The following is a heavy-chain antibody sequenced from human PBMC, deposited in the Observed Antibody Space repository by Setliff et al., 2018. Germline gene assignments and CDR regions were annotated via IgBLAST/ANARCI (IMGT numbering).Heavy chain of an antibody. V-gene: IGHV4-30-4*08. J-gene: IGHJ3*01. D-gene: IGHD1-7*01. Sequence: PSETLSLTCTVSGDSISSGDYFWSWIRQPPGKGLEWIAYIYHSGRAYYNPSLKRRVTMSVDTSKNQYSLHLTSVTAADTAVYYCAREVGTSTSIDAFDVWGQGMMATVS. CDR3: AREVGTSTSIDAFDV. CDR1: GDSISSGDYF. CDR2: IYHSGRA.